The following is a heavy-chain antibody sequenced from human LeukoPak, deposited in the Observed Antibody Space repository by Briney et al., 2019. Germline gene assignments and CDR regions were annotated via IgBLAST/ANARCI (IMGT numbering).Heavy chain of an antibody. CDR3: AKTKTTVVTSTGDS. D-gene: IGHD4-23*01. CDR1: GFTFSSYA. CDR2: ISSDESNK. Sequence: PGGSLRLSCAASGFTFSSYAMHWVRQAPGKGLEWVAVISSDESNKYYVDSVKGRFTISRDNSKNTLYLQMNSLRAEDTAVYYCAKTKTTVVTSTGDSWGQGTLVTVSS. V-gene: IGHV3-30*18. J-gene: IGHJ4*02.